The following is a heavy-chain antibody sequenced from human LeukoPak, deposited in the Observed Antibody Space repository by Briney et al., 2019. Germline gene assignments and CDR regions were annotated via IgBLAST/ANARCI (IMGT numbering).Heavy chain of an antibody. CDR3: ARDWGKIRGYYDSSGYQSWLDP. CDR2: ISDYNGNT. J-gene: IGHJ5*02. Sequence: ASVKVSCKASGYTFTSYGISWVRQAPGQGLEWMGWISDYNGNTNYAQKLQGRVTMTTDTSTSTAYMQLRSLRSDDTAVYYCARDWGKIRGYYDSSGYQSWLDPWGEGTVVTVSS. D-gene: IGHD3-22*01. CDR1: GYTFTSYG. V-gene: IGHV1-18*01.